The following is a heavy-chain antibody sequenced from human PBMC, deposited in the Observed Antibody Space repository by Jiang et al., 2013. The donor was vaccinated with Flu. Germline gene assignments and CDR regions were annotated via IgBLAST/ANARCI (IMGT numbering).Heavy chain of an antibody. V-gene: IGHV7-4-1*01. Sequence: SELKKPGASVKVSCKASGYTFTSYAMNWVRQAPGQGLEWMGWINTNTGNPTYAQGFTGRFVFSLDTSVSTAYLQICSLKAEDTAVYYCARDRADFWSGYYMNYYYGMDVWGQGTTVTVSS. CDR1: GYTFTSYA. CDR2: INTNTGNP. D-gene: IGHD3-3*01. J-gene: IGHJ6*02. CDR3: ARDRADFWSGYYMNYYYGMDV.